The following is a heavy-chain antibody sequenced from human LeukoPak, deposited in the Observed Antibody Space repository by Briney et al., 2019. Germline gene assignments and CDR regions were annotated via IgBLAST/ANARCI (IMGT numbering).Heavy chain of an antibody. CDR2: ISWNSGSI. CDR1: GFTFDDYA. J-gene: IGHJ4*02. CDR3: AKAPYSNYGYYFDY. Sequence: PGRSLRLSCAASGFTFDDYAMHWVRQAPGKGLEWVSGISWNSGSIGYADSVKGRFTISRDNAKNSLCLQMNSLRAEDTALYYCAKAPYSNYGYYFDYWGQGTLVTVSS. V-gene: IGHV3-9*01. D-gene: IGHD4-11*01.